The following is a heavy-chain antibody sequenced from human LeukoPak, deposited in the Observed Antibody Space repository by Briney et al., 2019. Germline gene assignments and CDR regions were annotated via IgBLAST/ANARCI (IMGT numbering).Heavy chain of an antibody. V-gene: IGHV4-39*01. CDR1: GGSISSSSYY. J-gene: IGHJ3*02. D-gene: IGHD3-3*01. Sequence: SETLSLTCTVSGGSISSSSYYWGWIRQPPGKGLEWIGSIYYSGSTYYNPSLKSRVTISVDTSKNQFSLKLSSVTAADTAVYYCARQFTIFGVANAFDIWGQGTMVTVSS. CDR2: IYYSGST. CDR3: ARQFTIFGVANAFDI.